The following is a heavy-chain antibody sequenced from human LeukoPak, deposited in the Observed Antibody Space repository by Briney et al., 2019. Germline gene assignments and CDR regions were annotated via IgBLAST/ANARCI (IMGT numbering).Heavy chain of an antibody. V-gene: IGHV4-34*01. CDR3: ARGRGHYTMVRGVISRYFDY. CDR1: GGSFSGYY. J-gene: IGHJ4*02. CDR2: INHSGST. Sequence: PSETLSLTCAVYGGSFSGYYWSWIRQPPGQGLEWIGEINHSGSTNYNPSLKSRVTISVDTSKNQFSLKLSSVTAADTAVYYCARGRGHYTMVRGVISRYFDYWGQGTLVTVSS. D-gene: IGHD3-10*01.